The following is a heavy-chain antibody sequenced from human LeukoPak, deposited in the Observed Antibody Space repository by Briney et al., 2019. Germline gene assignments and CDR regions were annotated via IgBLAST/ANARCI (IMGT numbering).Heavy chain of an antibody. CDR1: GYTFTSYG. J-gene: IGHJ4*02. CDR2: ISAYNGNT. V-gene: IGHV1-18*01. Sequence: GASVKVSCKASGYTFTSYGISWVRQAPGQGLEWMGWISAYNGNTNYAQKLQGRVTMTTDTSTSTAYMELSSLRSEDTAVYYCARGEGLYCSSTSCYTQNFDYWGQGTLVTVSS. D-gene: IGHD2-2*02. CDR3: ARGEGLYCSSTSCYTQNFDY.